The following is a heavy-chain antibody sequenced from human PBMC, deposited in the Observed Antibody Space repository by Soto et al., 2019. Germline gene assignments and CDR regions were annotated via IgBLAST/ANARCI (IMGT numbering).Heavy chain of an antibody. V-gene: IGHV4-59*08. J-gene: IGHJ4*02. D-gene: IGHD2-2*01. CDR2: IYYSGST. CDR1: GGSISSYY. CDR3: ARGYCSSTSCFPDI. Sequence: SETLSLTCTVSGGSISSYYWSWIRQPPGKGLEWIGYIYYSGSTNYNPSLKSRVTISVDTSKNQFSLKLSSVTAADTAVYYCARGYCSSTSCFPDIWGQGTLVTVSS.